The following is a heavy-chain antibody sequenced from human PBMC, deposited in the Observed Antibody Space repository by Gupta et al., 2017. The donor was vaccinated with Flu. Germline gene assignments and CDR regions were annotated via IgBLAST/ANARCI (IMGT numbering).Heavy chain of an antibody. V-gene: IGHV2-5*01. CDR2: IYWNDDN. CDR1: GFSLSTSGVG. D-gene: IGHD6-13*01. CDR3: AHTANSGYSSRSVLFDY. J-gene: IGHJ4*02. Sequence: QITLKESGPTLVKPTQTLTLTCTFFGFSLSTSGVGVGWIRQPPGKALEWLALIYWNDDNRYSPSLKRRLTITKDTSKNQVVLTMTNMDPVDTATYYFAHTANSGYSSRSVLFDYLGQGTLVTVSS.